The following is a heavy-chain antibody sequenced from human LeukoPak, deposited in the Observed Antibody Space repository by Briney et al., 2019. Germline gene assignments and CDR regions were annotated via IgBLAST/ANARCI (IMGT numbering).Heavy chain of an antibody. CDR1: GYSISSGYY. CDR3: ARGRAQVDY. V-gene: IGHV4-38-2*02. Sequence: PSETLSLTCTVSGYSISSGYYWDWIRQPPGKGLEWIGSIYHTGSTYYNPSLKSRVTISVDTSKNQFSLKLSSVTAADTAMYYCARGRAQVDYWGQGTLVTVSS. J-gene: IGHJ4*02. CDR2: IYHTGST.